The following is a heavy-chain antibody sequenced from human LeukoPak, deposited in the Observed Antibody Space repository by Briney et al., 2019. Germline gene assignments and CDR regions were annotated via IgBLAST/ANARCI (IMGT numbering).Heavy chain of an antibody. J-gene: IGHJ6*03. CDR1: GGSISSGSYY. V-gene: IGHV4-39*01. Sequence: SETLSLTCTVSGGSISSGSYYWSWIRQPPGKGLEWIGSIYYSGSTYYNPSLKSRVTISVDTSKNQFSLKLSSVTAADTAVYYCARGPQYSNYNPYYYFYMDVWGKGTTVTVSS. CDR2: IYYSGST. D-gene: IGHD4-11*01. CDR3: ARGPQYSNYNPYYYFYMDV.